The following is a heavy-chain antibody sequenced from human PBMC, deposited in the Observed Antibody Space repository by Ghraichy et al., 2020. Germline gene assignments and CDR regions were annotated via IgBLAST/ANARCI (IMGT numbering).Heavy chain of an antibody. D-gene: IGHD4-17*01. V-gene: IGHV3-74*01. CDR1: GFTFSSYW. J-gene: IGHJ4*02. CDR3: ARRSYGDSPYYFDY. Sequence: GGSLRLSCAASGFTFSSYWMHWVRYAPVKGLVWVSRLNSDGSSTAYADSFKGRFTISRDNAKTTLYLQMNSLRAEDTAVYYCARRSYGDSPYYFDYWGQGTLVTVSS. CDR2: LNSDGSST.